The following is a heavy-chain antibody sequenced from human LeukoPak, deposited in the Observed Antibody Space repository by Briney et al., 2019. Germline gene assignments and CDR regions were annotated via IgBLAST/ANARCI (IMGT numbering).Heavy chain of an antibody. J-gene: IGHJ4*02. V-gene: IGHV1-69*13. CDR1: GGTFSSYA. CDR2: IIPIFGTA. CDR3: ARGPYSYGYEYYFDY. D-gene: IGHD5-18*01. Sequence: SVKVSCKASGGTFSSYAISWVRQAPGQGLEWMGGIIPIFGTANYAQKFQGRVTITADESTSTAYMELSSLRSEDTAVYYCARGPYSYGYEYYFDYWGQGTLVTVSS.